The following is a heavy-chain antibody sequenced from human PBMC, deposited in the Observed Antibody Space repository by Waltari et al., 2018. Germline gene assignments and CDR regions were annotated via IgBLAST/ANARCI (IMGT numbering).Heavy chain of an antibody. J-gene: IGHJ4*02. V-gene: IGHV3-9*03. CDR3: AKSFGYQLPNHFDY. D-gene: IGHD2-2*01. CDR2: ISWNSGSI. CDR1: GFTFDDYA. Sequence: EVQLVESGGGLVQPGRSLRLSCAASGFTFDDYAMPWVRQAPGKGLEWVSGISWNSGSIGYADSVKGRFTISRDNAKNSLYLQMNSLRAEDMALYYCAKSFGYQLPNHFDYWGQGTLVTVSS.